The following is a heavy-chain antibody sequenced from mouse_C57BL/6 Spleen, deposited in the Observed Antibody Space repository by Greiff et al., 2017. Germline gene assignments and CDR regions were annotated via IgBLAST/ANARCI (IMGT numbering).Heavy chain of an antibody. Sequence: QVQLQQPGAELVKPGASVKLSCKASGYTFTSYWMHWVKQRPGQGLEWIGMIHPNSGSTNYNEKFKSKATLTVDKSSSTAYMQLSSLTSEDSAVYYCARDSSGYRYYAMDYWGQGTSVTVSS. J-gene: IGHJ4*01. CDR3: ARDSSGYRYYAMDY. CDR1: GYTFTSYW. V-gene: IGHV1-64*01. CDR2: IHPNSGST. D-gene: IGHD3-2*02.